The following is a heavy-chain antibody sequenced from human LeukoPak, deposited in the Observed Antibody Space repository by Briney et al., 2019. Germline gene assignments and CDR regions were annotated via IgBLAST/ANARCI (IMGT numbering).Heavy chain of an antibody. Sequence: GGSLRLSCAASGFTFSSYAMHWVRQAPGKGLEWVSAISGSGGTAYYADSVKGRFTISRDNSKNTLYLQMNSLRAEDTAVYYCAKKGYYDGSGYYMYYFDHWGQGTLVTVSS. J-gene: IGHJ4*02. V-gene: IGHV3-23*01. D-gene: IGHD3-22*01. CDR1: GFTFSSYA. CDR2: ISGSGGTA. CDR3: AKKGYYDGSGYYMYYFDH.